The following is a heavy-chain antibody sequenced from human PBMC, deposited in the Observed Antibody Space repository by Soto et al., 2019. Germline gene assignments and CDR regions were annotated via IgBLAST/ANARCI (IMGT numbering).Heavy chain of an antibody. V-gene: IGHV3-30-3*01. CDR1: GFTFSSYA. J-gene: IGHJ6*02. CDR3: ASDQSGYSHKDHYYYYGMDV. D-gene: IGHD5-18*01. CDR2: ISYDGSNK. Sequence: GGSLRLSCAASGFTFSSYAMHWVRQAPGKGLEWVAVISYDGSNKYYADSVKGRFTISRDNSKNTLYLQMNSLRAEDTAVYYCASDQSGYSHKDHYYYYGMDVWGQGTTVTVSS.